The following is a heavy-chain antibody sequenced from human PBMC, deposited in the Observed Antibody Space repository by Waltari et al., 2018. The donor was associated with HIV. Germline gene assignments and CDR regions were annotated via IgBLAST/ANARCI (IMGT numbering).Heavy chain of an antibody. CDR1: GYTFTGYY. D-gene: IGHD2-15*01. CDR3: ARDICNGGSCYSYYFDY. Sequence: QVQLVQSGAEVKKPGASVKISCKASGYTFTGYYMHWVRQAPGQGLEWMGWINPDNGGTKYAKKFQGRVTMTRDTSISTAYMELSRLRSDDTAAYYCARDICNGGSCYSYYFDYWGQGTLVTVSS. CDR2: INPDNGGT. V-gene: IGHV1-2*02. J-gene: IGHJ4*02.